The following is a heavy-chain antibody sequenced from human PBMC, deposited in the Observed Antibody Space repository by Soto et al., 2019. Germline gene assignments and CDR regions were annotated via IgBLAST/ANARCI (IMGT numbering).Heavy chain of an antibody. J-gene: IGHJ5*02. V-gene: IGHV3-23*01. D-gene: IGHD3-10*01. CDR1: GFTFGTTD. CDR3: VKNSGWFTP. CDR2: IDGSGGIT. Sequence: QLLQSGGGLVQPGGSLTLSCAASGFTFGTTDMSWVRQAPGEGLEWVSTIDGSGGITYYADSVKGRFTISRDNSRNTVYLQMTSLRGDDTALYYCVKNSGWFTPWCQGDLVTVSS.